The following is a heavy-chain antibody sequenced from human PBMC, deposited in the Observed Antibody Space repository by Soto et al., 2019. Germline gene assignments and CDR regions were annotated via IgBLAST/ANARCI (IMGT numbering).Heavy chain of an antibody. V-gene: IGHV1-69*12. CDR1: GGTFSTYA. J-gene: IGHJ4*02. D-gene: IGHD5-18*01. CDR3: ASGIQLWLRRINNGYSG. Sequence: QVQLVQSGAEVKKPESSVKVSCKAPGGTFSTYAISWVQQAPGQGLEWMGGIIPMFGTANYAQRFQDRVTITADESTNTVYMELSSLSSEDTAVYFCASGIQLWLRRINNGYSGWGQGTLVTVSS. CDR2: IIPMFGTA.